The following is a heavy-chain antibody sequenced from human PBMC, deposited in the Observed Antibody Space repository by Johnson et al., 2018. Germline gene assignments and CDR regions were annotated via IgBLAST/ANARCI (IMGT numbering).Heavy chain of an antibody. V-gene: IGHV4-59*01. J-gene: IGHJ6*02. Sequence: QVQLQESGPGLVKPSETLSLTCTVSSGSISSYYWSWIRQPPGKGLEWIGYIYYSGSTNYNPPPKSRVTIPVDTPKNQFSLKLSSVNAADTAVYYLAKRATTSRDYGMDVWGQGTTVTVSS. CDR1: SGSISSYY. D-gene: IGHD5-12*01. CDR3: AKRATTSRDYGMDV. CDR2: IYYSGST.